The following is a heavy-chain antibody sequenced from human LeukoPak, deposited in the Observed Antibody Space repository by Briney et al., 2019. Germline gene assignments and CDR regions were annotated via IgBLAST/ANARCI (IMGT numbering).Heavy chain of an antibody. CDR1: GGTFSNYV. CDR3: ARDNSVGDNAWWFDP. J-gene: IGHJ5*02. V-gene: IGHV1-46*01. Sequence: ASVKVSCKASGGTFSNYVINWVRQAPGQGLEWMGMINPTGGSTGYAQKFQGRVTMTRDMSTSTDYMELSSLRSEDTAIYYCARDNSVGDNAWWFDPWGQGTLVTVSS. D-gene: IGHD1-26*01. CDR2: INPTGGST.